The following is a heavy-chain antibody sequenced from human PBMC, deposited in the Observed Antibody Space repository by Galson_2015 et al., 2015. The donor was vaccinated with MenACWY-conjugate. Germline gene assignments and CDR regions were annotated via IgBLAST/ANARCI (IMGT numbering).Heavy chain of an antibody. CDR2: IKQDGSEK. J-gene: IGHJ3*02. D-gene: IGHD3-10*01. CDR1: GFTFSSYW. V-gene: IGHV3-7*03. CDR3: TSNLWFGELSKEGFDAFDI. Sequence: SLRLSCAASGFTFSSYWMSWVRQAPGKGLEWVANIKQDGSEKYYVDSVKGRFTISRDNAKNSLYLQMNSLRAEDTAVYYCTSNLWFGELSKEGFDAFDIWGQGTMVTVSS.